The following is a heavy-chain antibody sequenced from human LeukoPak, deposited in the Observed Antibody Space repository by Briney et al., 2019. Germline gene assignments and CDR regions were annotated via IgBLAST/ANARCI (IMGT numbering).Heavy chain of an antibody. CDR1: GFTLRNYG. CDR3: ARAKYSNPYYFDY. D-gene: IGHD4-11*01. V-gene: IGHV3-48*04. CDR2: ISSSSNTI. Sequence: WGSLRLSCAASGFTLRNYGMSWVCQAPGKGLEWVSYISSSSNTIYYADSVKGRFIISRDNTKNSLYLQMHSLRAEDTAVYYCARAKYSNPYYFDYWGQGTLVTVSS. J-gene: IGHJ4*02.